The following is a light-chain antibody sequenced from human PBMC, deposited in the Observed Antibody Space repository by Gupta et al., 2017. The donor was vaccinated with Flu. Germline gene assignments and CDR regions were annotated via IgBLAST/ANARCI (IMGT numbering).Light chain of an antibody. Sequence: SSELTQDPAVSVALGQTVRVTCQGDSLRSFYASWYQQKPGQAPVLVVFGNSHRPSGIPDRFSGSSSGNTASLTITGTQAEDEADYYCISRDNSGKHWMFGGGTKLTVL. CDR2: GNS. CDR3: ISRDNSGKHWM. J-gene: IGLJ3*02. V-gene: IGLV3-19*01. CDR1: SLRSFY.